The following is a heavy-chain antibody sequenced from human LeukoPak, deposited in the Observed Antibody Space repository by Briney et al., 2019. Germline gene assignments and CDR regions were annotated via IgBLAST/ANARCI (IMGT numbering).Heavy chain of an antibody. CDR2: ISYDGSNK. CDR3: AKARHASDGIAAATIDY. CDR1: GFTFSSYG. D-gene: IGHD6-13*01. V-gene: IGHV3-30*18. J-gene: IGHJ4*02. Sequence: GGSLRLSCAASGFTFSSYGMHWVRQAPGKGLEWVAVISYDGSNKYYADSVKGRFTISRDNSKNTLYLQMNSLRAEDTAVYYYAKARHASDGIAAATIDYWGQGTLVTVSS.